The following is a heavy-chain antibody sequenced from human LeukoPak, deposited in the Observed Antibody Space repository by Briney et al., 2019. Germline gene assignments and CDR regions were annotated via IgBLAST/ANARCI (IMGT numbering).Heavy chain of an antibody. Sequence: PSETLSLTCGVYGGSFSGHYWSWIRQPPGKGLEWIGEINHSGSTNYNPSLKSRVTISVDTSKNQFSLRLSSVTAADTAVYYCARGTGYCGGGSCSLSYFDYWGQGTLVTVSS. CDR3: ARGTGYCGGGSCSLSYFDY. CDR2: INHSGST. J-gene: IGHJ4*02. CDR1: GGSFSGHY. D-gene: IGHD2-15*01. V-gene: IGHV4-34*01.